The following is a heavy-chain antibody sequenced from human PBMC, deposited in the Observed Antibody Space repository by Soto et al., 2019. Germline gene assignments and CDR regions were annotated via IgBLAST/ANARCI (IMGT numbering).Heavy chain of an antibody. CDR3: ARRAWDSYYAIDV. V-gene: IGHV3-30*09. Sequence: VQLVESGGGEVQPGRSLRLSCAAPGFKYTDFALHWVRQAPGKGLEWVAIISYDGSDKYYADSVKGRFVISRDNPKNTLYQEMNSLRPEDTAVYFCARRAWDSYYAIDVWGQGTTVTVFS. D-gene: IGHD3-22*01. CDR1: GFKYTDFA. J-gene: IGHJ6*02. CDR2: ISYDGSDK.